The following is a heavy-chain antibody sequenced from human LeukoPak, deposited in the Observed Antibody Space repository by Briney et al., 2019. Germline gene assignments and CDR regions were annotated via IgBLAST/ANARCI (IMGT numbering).Heavy chain of an antibody. CDR3: ARETPRRGETRDGYR. CDR2: IKEDGSET. V-gene: IGHV3-7*01. J-gene: IGHJ4*02. D-gene: IGHD5-24*01. Sequence: GGSLRLSCAASGFIFKKYWMNWVRQVPGKGLECLANIKEDGSETYYADSVKGRFTISRDNPKNLLFLQINSLRVEDTAVYYCARETPRRGETRDGYRWGQGTAVTVSS. CDR1: GFIFKKYW.